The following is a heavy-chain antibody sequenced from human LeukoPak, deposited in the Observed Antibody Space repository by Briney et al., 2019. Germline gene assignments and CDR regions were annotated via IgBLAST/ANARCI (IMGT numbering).Heavy chain of an antibody. CDR1: GGSFSGYY. CDR2: INHSGST. J-gene: IGHJ4*02. Sequence: PSETLSLTCAVYGGSFSGYYWSWIRQPPGKGLEWIGEINHSGSTNYNPSLKSRVTISVDTSKNQFSLKLSSVTAADTAVYYCASTLTGYYDSSGYYPNFDYWGQGTLVTVSS. D-gene: IGHD3-22*01. CDR3: ASTLTGYYDSSGYYPNFDY. V-gene: IGHV4-34*01.